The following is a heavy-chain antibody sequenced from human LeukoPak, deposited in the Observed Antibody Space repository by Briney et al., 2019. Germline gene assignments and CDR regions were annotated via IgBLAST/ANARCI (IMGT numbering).Heavy chain of an antibody. V-gene: IGHV4-31*03. D-gene: IGHD4-17*01. CDR3: ARGQADYGDYNWFDP. Sequence: SETLSLTCTVSGGSISSGGYYWSWIRQHPGKGLEWIGYIYYSGSTYYNPSLKSRVTISVDTSKNQFSLKLSSVAAADTAVYYCARGQADYGDYNWFDPWGQGTLVTVSS. J-gene: IGHJ5*02. CDR1: GGSISSGGYY. CDR2: IYYSGST.